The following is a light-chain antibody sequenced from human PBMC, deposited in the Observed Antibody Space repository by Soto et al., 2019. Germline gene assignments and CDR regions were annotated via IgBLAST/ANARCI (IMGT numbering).Light chain of an antibody. V-gene: IGKV2-28*01. CDR2: LGS. CDR1: QSLLHNNGYNY. Sequence: DIVMTQSPLSLPVTPGEPASISCRSSQSLLHNNGYNYLDWFLQKPGQSPQLLIYLGSNRASGAPDRFSGSGSGTDFTLKISRVEAEDVGFSYCMQAVQNPLFTVGPGTKVDSK. J-gene: IGKJ3*01. CDR3: MQAVQNPLFT.